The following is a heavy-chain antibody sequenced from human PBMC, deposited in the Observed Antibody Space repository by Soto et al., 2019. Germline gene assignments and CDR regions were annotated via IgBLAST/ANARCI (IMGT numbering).Heavy chain of an antibody. Sequence: GGSLRLSCAASGFTFSSYWMHWVRQAPGKGLVWVSRINSDGSSTSYADSVKGRFTISRDNAKNTLYLQMNSLRAEDTAVYYCARDGYCSSTSCYAGIFHMDVWGKGTTVTVSS. CDR3: ARDGYCSSTSCYAGIFHMDV. CDR1: GFTFSSYW. CDR2: INSDGSST. V-gene: IGHV3-74*01. D-gene: IGHD2-2*01. J-gene: IGHJ6*03.